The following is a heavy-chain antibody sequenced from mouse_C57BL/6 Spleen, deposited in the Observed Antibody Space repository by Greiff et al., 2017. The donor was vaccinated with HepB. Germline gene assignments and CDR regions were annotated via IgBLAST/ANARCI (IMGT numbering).Heavy chain of an antibody. Sequence: EVHLVESGGGLVKPGGSLKLSCAASGFTFSSYAMSWVRQTPEKRLEWVATISDGGSYTYYPDNVKGRFTISRDNAKNNLYLQMSHLKSEDTAMDYCARDPYRFAYWGQGTLVTVSA. CDR3: ARDPYRFAY. D-gene: IGHD6-5*01. J-gene: IGHJ3*01. CDR1: GFTFSSYA. V-gene: IGHV5-4*01. CDR2: ISDGGSYT.